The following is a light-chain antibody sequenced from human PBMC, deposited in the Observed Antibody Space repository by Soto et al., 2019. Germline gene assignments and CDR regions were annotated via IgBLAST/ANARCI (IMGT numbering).Light chain of an antibody. CDR3: SSYAGSNNLV. J-gene: IGLJ3*02. V-gene: IGLV2-8*01. Sequence: QSALTQPPSASGSPGQSVTISCTGTSSDVGGYNYVSWYQHHPGKAPKLMIYEVSKRPSGVPDRFSGSKSGNTDSLTVSGLQAEDEADYYCSSYAGSNNLVFGGGTKVTVL. CDR1: SSDVGGYNY. CDR2: EVS.